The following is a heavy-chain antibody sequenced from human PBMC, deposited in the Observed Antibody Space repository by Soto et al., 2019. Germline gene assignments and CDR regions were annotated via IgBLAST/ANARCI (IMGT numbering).Heavy chain of an antibody. D-gene: IGHD4-17*01. CDR3: AKGSGASFDYGDYEHPDVYYYGMDV. CDR2: ISYDGSNK. Sequence: GGSLRLSCAASGFTFSSYGMHWVRQAPGKGLEWVAVISYDGSNKYYADSVKGRFTISRDNSKNTLYLQMNSLRAEDTAVYYCAKGSGASFDYGDYEHPDVYYYGMDVWGQGTTVTVSS. J-gene: IGHJ6*02. V-gene: IGHV3-30*18. CDR1: GFTFSSYG.